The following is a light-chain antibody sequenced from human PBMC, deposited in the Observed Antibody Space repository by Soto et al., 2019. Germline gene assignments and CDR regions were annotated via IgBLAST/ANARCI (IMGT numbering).Light chain of an antibody. J-gene: IGKJ1*01. CDR1: QSVSSSY. V-gene: IGKV3-20*01. Sequence: EIVLTQSPGTLSLSPGERATLSCRASQSVSSSYLAWSQQKPGQAPRLLIYGASSRATGIPDRFSGSGSGTDFTLTISRLEPEDFAVYFCHQYGSSPWTFGLGTKVDIK. CDR2: GAS. CDR3: HQYGSSPWT.